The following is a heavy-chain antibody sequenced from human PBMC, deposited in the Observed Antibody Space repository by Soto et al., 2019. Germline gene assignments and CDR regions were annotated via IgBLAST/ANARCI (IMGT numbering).Heavy chain of an antibody. D-gene: IGHD2-8*01. Sequence: SCKASGGTFSSYAMSWVRQAPGKGLEWVSAISGSGGSTYYADSVKGRFTISRDNSKNTLYLQMNSLRAEDTAVYYCAKGKGGGYCTNGVCYTPDVWGQGTTVTVSS. CDR3: AKGKGGGYCTNGVCYTPDV. CDR2: ISGSGGST. CDR1: GGTFSSYA. V-gene: IGHV3-23*01. J-gene: IGHJ6*02.